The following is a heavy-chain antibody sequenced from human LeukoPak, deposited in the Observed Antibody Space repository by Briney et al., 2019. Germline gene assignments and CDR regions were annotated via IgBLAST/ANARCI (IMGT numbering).Heavy chain of an antibody. D-gene: IGHD2-15*01. CDR3: ASRLAYYYMDA. Sequence: ASVKVSCKASGYTFTSYGISWVRQAPGQGLEWMGWISAYNGNTNYAQKLQGRVTMTTDTSTSTAYMELRRLRSDDTAVYYCASRLAYYYMDAWGTGTPVTVSS. J-gene: IGHJ6*03. CDR1: GYTFTSYG. V-gene: IGHV1-18*01. CDR2: ISAYNGNT.